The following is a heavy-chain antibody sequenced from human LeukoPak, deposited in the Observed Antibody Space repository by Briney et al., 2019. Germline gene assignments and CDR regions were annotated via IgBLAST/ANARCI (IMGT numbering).Heavy chain of an antibody. V-gene: IGHV1-18*01. CDR2: ISTYNGNT. CDR3: AREGDYYDSSGYYNGMKAFDL. D-gene: IGHD3-22*01. Sequence: ASVKVSCKASGYTFTTYGISWVRQAPGQRLEWMGWISTYNGNTDYAQNLQGRVTMTTDTSTSIVYMELRSLRSDDTAVYYCAREGDYYDSSGYYNGMKAFDLWGQGTMVTVSS. CDR1: GYTFTTYG. J-gene: IGHJ3*01.